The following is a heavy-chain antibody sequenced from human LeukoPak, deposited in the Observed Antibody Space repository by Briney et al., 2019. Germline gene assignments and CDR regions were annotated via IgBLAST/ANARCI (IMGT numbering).Heavy chain of an antibody. CDR2: IYYSGST. CDR3: ARGFDS. J-gene: IGHJ4*02. CDR1: GGSISSYY. Sequence: PSETLSLTRTVSGGSISSYYWSWIRQPPGKGLEWIGYIYYSGSTNYNPSLKSRVTISIDTSKNQFSLKLTYVTAADSAVYYCARGFDSWGQGTLVTVSS. V-gene: IGHV4-59*12.